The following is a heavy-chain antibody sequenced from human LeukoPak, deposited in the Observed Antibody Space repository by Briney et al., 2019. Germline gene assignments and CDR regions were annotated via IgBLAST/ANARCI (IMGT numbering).Heavy chain of an antibody. Sequence: GGSLRLSCAVSGFTVSNNYMSWVRQAPGKGLEWVSAINGGGDDTEYADSVKGRFTISRANSKNTLFLQMNNLRPEDTAVYYCARCTASCYANAFDVWGQGTLLTVSS. CDR1: GFTVSNNY. CDR2: INGGGDDT. D-gene: IGHD2-2*01. CDR3: ARCTASCYANAFDV. J-gene: IGHJ3*01. V-gene: IGHV3-23*01.